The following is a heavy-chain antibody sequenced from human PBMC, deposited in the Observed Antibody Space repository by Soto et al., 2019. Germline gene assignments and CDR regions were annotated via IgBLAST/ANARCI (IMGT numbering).Heavy chain of an antibody. D-gene: IGHD2-15*01. CDR3: ARGIATGQLDP. V-gene: IGHV1-3*01. Sequence: ASVKVSCKASGYTFTRYTMNWVRQAPGQRLERMGWINPDNGNTKSSQKFQDRVIITRDTSASTAYMDLSSLRSEDTAVYYCARGIATGQLDPWGQGTLVTVSS. J-gene: IGHJ5*02. CDR1: GYTFTRYT. CDR2: INPDNGNT.